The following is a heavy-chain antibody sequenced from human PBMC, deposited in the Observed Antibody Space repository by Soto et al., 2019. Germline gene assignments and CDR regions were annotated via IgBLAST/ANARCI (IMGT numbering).Heavy chain of an antibody. J-gene: IGHJ6*02. CDR3: ASSTDRTAGYGMDV. Sequence: PGGSLRLSCAASGFTLSSYWMHWVRQAPGKGLVWVSRINSDGSSTSYADSVKGRFTISRDNAKNTLYLQMNSLRAEDTAVYYCASSTDRTAGYGMDVWGQGTTVTVSS. D-gene: IGHD1-1*01. CDR1: GFTLSSYW. V-gene: IGHV3-74*01. CDR2: INSDGSST.